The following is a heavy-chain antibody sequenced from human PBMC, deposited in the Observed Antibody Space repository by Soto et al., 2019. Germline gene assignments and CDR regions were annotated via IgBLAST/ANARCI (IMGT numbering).Heavy chain of an antibody. Sequence: SETLSLTCTVSGGSISSSSYYWGWIRQPPGKGLEWIGSIYYSGSTYYNPSLKSRVTISVDTSKNQFSLKLSSVTAADTAVYYCARLSPGYSSGILLDYYGMDVWGQGTTVTVSS. CDR3: ARLSPGYSSGILLDYYGMDV. CDR1: GGSISSSSYY. D-gene: IGHD6-19*01. CDR2: IYYSGST. V-gene: IGHV4-39*01. J-gene: IGHJ6*02.